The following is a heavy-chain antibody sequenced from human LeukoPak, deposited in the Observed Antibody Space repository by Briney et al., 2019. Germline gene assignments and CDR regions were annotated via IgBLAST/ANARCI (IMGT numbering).Heavy chain of an antibody. CDR3: AGGQMFTSGGFDD. V-gene: IGHV3-53*01. D-gene: IGHD6-19*01. CDR1: GFSVSNKY. J-gene: IGHJ4*02. CDR2: IYTGGDT. Sequence: GGSLRLSCAASGFSVSNKYMSWVRQAREKGLEWVSVIYTGGDTYYADSVRGRFTISRDNSKNTVNLQMNSLRAEDTALYYCAGGQMFTSGGFDDWGQGTLVTVSS.